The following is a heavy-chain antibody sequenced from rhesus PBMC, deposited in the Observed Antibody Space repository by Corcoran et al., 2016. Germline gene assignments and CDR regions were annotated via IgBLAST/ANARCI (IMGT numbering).Heavy chain of an antibody. D-gene: IGHD6-25*01. Sequence: EVQLVVSGGGLVQPGGSLRLSCAASGFTFSSYGMSCVRQAPGKGLEWVSYISNSDSHINAPASVKVRFTIARDNSKSTLSLQMNSLRAGDTAVYYCAKDQGQHPFSAAGGYWGQGVLVTVSS. CDR1: GFTFSSYG. CDR3: AKDQGQHPFSAAGGY. CDR2: ISNSDSHI. V-gene: IGHV3S5*01. J-gene: IGHJ4*01.